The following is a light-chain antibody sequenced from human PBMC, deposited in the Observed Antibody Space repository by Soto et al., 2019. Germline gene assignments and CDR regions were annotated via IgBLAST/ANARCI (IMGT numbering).Light chain of an antibody. J-gene: IGKJ1*01. CDR3: QHTFNSPPWT. CDR1: QNIDMY. Sequence: DIHITQSPSSLSASVGDTVTITFRASQNIDMYLNWYQQKPGKAPRVLISGASNLQSGVPSRFSGSGSGTDFTLTISSLQSEDFASYFCQHTFNSPPWTLGQGTKVDIK. V-gene: IGKV1-39*01. CDR2: GAS.